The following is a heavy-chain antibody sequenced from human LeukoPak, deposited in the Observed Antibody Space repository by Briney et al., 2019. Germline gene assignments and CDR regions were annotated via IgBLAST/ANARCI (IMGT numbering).Heavy chain of an antibody. J-gene: IGHJ3*02. D-gene: IGHD1-26*01. CDR3: ARVHSGSYQRAFDI. CDR2: ISGSGGST. Sequence: GGSLRLSCAASGFTFGSYAMSWVRQAPGKGLEWVSAISGSGGSTYYADSVKGRFTISRDNSKNTLYLQMNSLRAEDTAVYYCARVHSGSYQRAFDIWGQGTMVTVSS. CDR1: GFTFGSYA. V-gene: IGHV3-23*01.